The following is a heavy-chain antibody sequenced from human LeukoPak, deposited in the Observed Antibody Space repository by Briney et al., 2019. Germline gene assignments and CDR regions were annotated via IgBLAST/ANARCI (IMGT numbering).Heavy chain of an antibody. CDR1: GLNFRDYG. Sequence: GGSLRLSCSGSGLNFRDYGLSWVRQAPGKGLEWVSGINWDGENTAYADSVKGRFTISRDNADNAVYLRMDSMRVEDTALYYCARDLSATWYSLAYWGRGTLVTVSS. CDR2: INWDGENT. V-gene: IGHV3-20*04. J-gene: IGHJ4*02. CDR3: ARDLSATWYSLAY. D-gene: IGHD2-15*01.